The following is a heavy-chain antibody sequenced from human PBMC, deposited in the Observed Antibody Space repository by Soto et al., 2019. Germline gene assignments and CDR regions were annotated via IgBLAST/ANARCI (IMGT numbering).Heavy chain of an antibody. J-gene: IGHJ6*02. CDR3: ARDSGGSYAWHYYYGMDV. CDR2: IYYSGST. D-gene: IGHD2-15*01. V-gene: IGHV4-31*03. CDR1: GGSISSGGYY. Sequence: QVQLQESGPGLVKPSQTLSLTCTVSGGSISSGGYYWSWIRQHPGKGLEWIGYIYYSGSTYYNPSLKRRVTISVDTSKNQFSRKLSSVTAEDTAVYYCARDSGGSYAWHYYYGMDVWGQGTTVTVSS.